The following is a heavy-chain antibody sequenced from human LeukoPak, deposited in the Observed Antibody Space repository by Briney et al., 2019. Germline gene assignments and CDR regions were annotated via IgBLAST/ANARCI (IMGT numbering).Heavy chain of an antibody. Sequence: PSETLSLTCTVSGGSISSYYWSWIRQPPGKGLEWIGYVFYSGRTDHNPSLKSRLTISVDTSKNQFSLKLSSVTAAGTAVYYCAREVGHYYYYMDVWGKGTTVTVSS. J-gene: IGHJ6*03. CDR3: AREVGHYYYYMDV. CDR2: VFYSGRT. CDR1: GGSISSYY. D-gene: IGHD1-1*01. V-gene: IGHV4-59*01.